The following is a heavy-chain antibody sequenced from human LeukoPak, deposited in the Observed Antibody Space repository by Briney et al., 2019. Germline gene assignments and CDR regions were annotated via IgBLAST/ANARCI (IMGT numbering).Heavy chain of an antibody. CDR1: GGSISSGSYY. Sequence: PSETLSLTCTVSGGSISSGSYYWSWIRQPAGKGLEWIGRIYTSGSTNYNPSLKSRVTISVDTSKNQFSLKLSSVTVADTAVYYCARGPVVEPEGGTGDYWGQGTLVTVSS. CDR3: ARGPVVEPEGGTGDY. V-gene: IGHV4-61*02. J-gene: IGHJ4*02. CDR2: IYTSGST. D-gene: IGHD7-27*01.